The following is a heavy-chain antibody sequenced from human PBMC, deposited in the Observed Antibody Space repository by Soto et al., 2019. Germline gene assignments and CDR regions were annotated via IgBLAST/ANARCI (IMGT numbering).Heavy chain of an antibody. CDR3: ARRWGTYFDF. D-gene: IGHD7-27*01. J-gene: IGHJ4*02. CDR1: GGSITSYY. Sequence: LSLTCTVSGGSITSYYWTWIRQPPGKGLEWIGYIYYSGTTKYNPSLKSRVTISVDTSKNQFSLKLSSVTAADTAVYYCARRWGTYFDFWGQGTLVTVSS. V-gene: IGHV4-59*01. CDR2: IYYSGTT.